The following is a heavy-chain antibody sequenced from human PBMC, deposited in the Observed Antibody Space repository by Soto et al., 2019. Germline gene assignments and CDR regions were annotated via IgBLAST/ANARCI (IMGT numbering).Heavy chain of an antibody. Sequence: ASVKVSCKASGYTFTSYAMHWVRQAPGQGLEWMGWINAGNGNTKYSQKFQGRVTITRDTSASTAYMELSSLRSEDTAVYYFAGGGGYCYWDAYWGRGTLVTVSS. V-gene: IGHV1-3*01. CDR1: GYTFTSYA. CDR3: AGGGGYCYWDAY. CDR2: INAGNGNT. D-gene: IGHD2-21*01. J-gene: IGHJ4*02.